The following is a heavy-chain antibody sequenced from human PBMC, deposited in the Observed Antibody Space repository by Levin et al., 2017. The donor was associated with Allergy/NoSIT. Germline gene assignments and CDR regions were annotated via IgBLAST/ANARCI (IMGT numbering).Heavy chain of an antibody. Sequence: PGGSLRLSCAASGFTFSSYAMSWVRQAPGKGLEWVSTISGSGGTTYYADSVKGRFTISRDNSKNTLYLQMNSLRAEDTAVYYCAKGGDANCYTFNDYWGQGTLVTVSS. CDR1: GFTFSSYA. J-gene: IGHJ4*02. D-gene: IGHD2-2*02. CDR2: ISGSGGTT. CDR3: AKGGDANCYTFNDY. V-gene: IGHV3-23*01.